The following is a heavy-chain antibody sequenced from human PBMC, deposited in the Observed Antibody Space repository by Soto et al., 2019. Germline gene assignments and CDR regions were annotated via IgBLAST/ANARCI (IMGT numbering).Heavy chain of an antibody. D-gene: IGHD3-22*01. V-gene: IGHV1-18*01. CDR3: ARDPHWDYYDSGGYYYDD. Sequence: ASVKVSCKTSGYTFPNYGITWVRQAPGQGLEWMGWISPYNGNTNYAQKLQGRVTMTADTSTSTAYMELRSLRSDDTAVYYCARDPHWDYYDSGGYYYDDWGQGTLVTVSS. CDR2: ISPYNGNT. J-gene: IGHJ4*02. CDR1: GYTFPNYG.